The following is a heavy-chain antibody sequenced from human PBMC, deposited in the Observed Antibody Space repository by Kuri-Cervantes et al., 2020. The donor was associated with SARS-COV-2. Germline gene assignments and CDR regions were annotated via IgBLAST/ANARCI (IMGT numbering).Heavy chain of an antibody. CDR3: ARDAGYYDSSGYRYYFDY. Sequence: ASVKVSCKASGYTFTSYGISWVRQATGQGLEWMGWISAYNVNTNYALKLQGRVTMTTDTSTSTAYMALRSLRSDDSVVYYCARDAGYYDSSGYRYYFDYLGQGTLVTVSS. D-gene: IGHD3-22*01. CDR1: GYTFTSYG. J-gene: IGHJ4*02. CDR2: ISAYNVNT. V-gene: IGHV1-18*01.